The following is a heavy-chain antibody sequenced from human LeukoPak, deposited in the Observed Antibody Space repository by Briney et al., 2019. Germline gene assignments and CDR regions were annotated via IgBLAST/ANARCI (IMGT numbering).Heavy chain of an antibody. Sequence: GASVKVSCKASGGTFSSYAISWVRQAPGQGLEWMGGIIPIFGTANYAQKFQGRVTITADESTSTAYMELSSLRSEDTAVYYCARGGYYYDSSGYYCFDYWGQGTLVTVSS. V-gene: IGHV1-69*13. CDR3: ARGGYYYDSSGYYCFDY. CDR1: GGTFSSYA. D-gene: IGHD3-22*01. CDR2: IIPIFGTA. J-gene: IGHJ4*02.